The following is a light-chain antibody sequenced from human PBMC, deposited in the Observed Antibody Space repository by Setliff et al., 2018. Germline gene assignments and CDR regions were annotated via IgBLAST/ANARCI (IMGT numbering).Light chain of an antibody. J-gene: IGLJ1*01. CDR3: SSNIGSNNFDV. V-gene: IGLV2-8*01. Sequence: QSVLTQPPSASGSPGQSVTISCTGTSSDIGGYKYVSWYQQHPGKAPKLMIYEANKRPSGVPDRFSGSKSGNTASLTVSGLQAEDEADYYCSSNIGSNNFDVFGTGTKVTVL. CDR2: EAN. CDR1: SSDIGGYKY.